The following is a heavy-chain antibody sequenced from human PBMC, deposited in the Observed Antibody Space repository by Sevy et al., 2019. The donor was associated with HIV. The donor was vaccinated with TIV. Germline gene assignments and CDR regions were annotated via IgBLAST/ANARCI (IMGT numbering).Heavy chain of an antibody. J-gene: IGHJ4*02. V-gene: IGHV3-7*02. CDR1: AINIRDYW. CDR2: INPDGSKI. Sequence: GGSLRLSCEASAINIRDYWMNWVRQAPGKGLEWVANINPDGSKIYYAYSVKGRFTISRDSAKNSEFLQMTSLRAEDTAVDYCVRAIQLAASYWGQGMLVTVSS. D-gene: IGHD2-15*01. CDR3: VRAIQLAASY.